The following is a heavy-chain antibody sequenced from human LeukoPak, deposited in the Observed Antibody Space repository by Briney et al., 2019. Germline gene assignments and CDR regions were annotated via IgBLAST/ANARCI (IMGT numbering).Heavy chain of an antibody. Sequence: PGGSLRLSCAASGFIFNNYVMNWVRQAPGKGLEWVSSISGSGVHTYYADSVKGRFTISRDNSKNTLYLQMNSLRAEDTAVYYCARDSTAPFGYWGQGTLVTVSS. CDR2: ISGSGVHT. J-gene: IGHJ4*02. CDR3: ARDSTAPFGY. CDR1: GFIFNNYV. V-gene: IGHV3-23*01.